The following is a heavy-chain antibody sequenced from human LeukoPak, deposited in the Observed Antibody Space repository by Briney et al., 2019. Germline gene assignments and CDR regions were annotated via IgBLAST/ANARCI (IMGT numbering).Heavy chain of an antibody. CDR3: ARDRSDYSIKYYYYGMDV. CDR2: IYSGGST. V-gene: IGHV3-66*01. D-gene: IGHD3-16*01. Sequence: GGSLRLSCAASGFTVSNNCMTWVRQAPGKGLEWVSLIYSGGSTYYADSVKGRFTISRDNSKNTLYLQMNSLRAEDTAVYYCARDRSDYSIKYYYYGMDVWGQGTTVTVSS. CDR1: GFTVSNNC. J-gene: IGHJ6*02.